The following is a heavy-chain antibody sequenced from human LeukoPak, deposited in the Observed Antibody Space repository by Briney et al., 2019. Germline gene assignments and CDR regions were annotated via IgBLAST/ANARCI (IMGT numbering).Heavy chain of an antibody. Sequence: SETLSLTCTVSGGSISSYHWSWIRQPPGKGLEWIGYIYSSGITKYNPSLKGRVTISLATSRNQFSLKLSSVTAADTAVYYCARVGYGDPDSWGQGTLVTVSS. CDR2: IYSSGIT. D-gene: IGHD4-17*01. CDR3: ARVGYGDPDS. CDR1: GGSISSYH. V-gene: IGHV4-59*01. J-gene: IGHJ5*01.